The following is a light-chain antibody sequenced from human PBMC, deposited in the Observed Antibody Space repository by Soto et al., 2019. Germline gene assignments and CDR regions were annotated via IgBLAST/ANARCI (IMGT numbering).Light chain of an antibody. V-gene: IGKV1-39*01. CDR3: QQSYSTPWT. Sequence: DIQMTQSPSSLSASVGDRVTITCRASQSFSSYLNWYQQKPGKAPKLLIYAASSLQSGVPSRFSGSGSGTDFTLTISSLQPEDVAAYYCQQSYSTPWTFGQGTKVEIK. CDR1: QSFSSY. J-gene: IGKJ1*01. CDR2: AAS.